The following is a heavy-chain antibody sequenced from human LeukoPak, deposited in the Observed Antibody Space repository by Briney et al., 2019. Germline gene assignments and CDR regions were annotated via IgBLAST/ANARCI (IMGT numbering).Heavy chain of an antibody. Sequence: ASVKVSCKASGYTFTGYYMHWVRQAHGQGLEWMGWINPNSGGTNYAQKFQGRVTMTRDTSISTAYMELSRLRSDDTAVYYCARVLLPSYDFWSGDAFDIWGQGTMVTVSS. CDR1: GYTFTGYY. D-gene: IGHD3-3*01. CDR3: ARVLLPSYDFWSGDAFDI. V-gene: IGHV1-2*02. J-gene: IGHJ3*02. CDR2: INPNSGGT.